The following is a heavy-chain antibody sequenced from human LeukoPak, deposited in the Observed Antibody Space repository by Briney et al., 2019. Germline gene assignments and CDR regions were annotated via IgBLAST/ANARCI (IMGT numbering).Heavy chain of an antibody. J-gene: IGHJ3*02. CDR3: ARELLLDYYDSSGYAFDI. V-gene: IGHV4-34*01. CDR1: GGSFSGYY. Sequence: SETMSLTCAVYGGSFSGYYWSWIRQPPGKGLEWIGEINHSGSTNYNPSLKSRVTISVDTSKNQFSLKLSSVTAADTAVYYCARELLLDYYDSSGYAFDIWGQGTMVTVSS. CDR2: INHSGST. D-gene: IGHD3-22*01.